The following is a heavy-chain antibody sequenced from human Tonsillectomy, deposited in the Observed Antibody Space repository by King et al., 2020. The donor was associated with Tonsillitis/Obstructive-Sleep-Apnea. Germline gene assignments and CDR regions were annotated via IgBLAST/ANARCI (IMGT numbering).Heavy chain of an antibody. D-gene: IGHD4-17*01. CDR3: AKDPNDYGDYGESSYFDY. CDR1: GFTFSSYA. Sequence: DVQLVESGGGLVQPGGSLRLSCAASGFTFSSYAMSWVRQAPGKGLEWVSAISGSGGSTYYADSVKGRLTISRDNSKNTVYLQMNSLRAEDTAVYYCAKDPNDYGDYGESSYFDYWGQGTLVTVSS. J-gene: IGHJ4*02. CDR2: ISGSGGST. V-gene: IGHV3-23*04.